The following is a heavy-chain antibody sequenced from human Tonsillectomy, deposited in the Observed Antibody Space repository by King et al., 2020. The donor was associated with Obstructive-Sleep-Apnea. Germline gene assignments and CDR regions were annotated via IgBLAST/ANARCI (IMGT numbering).Heavy chain of an antibody. CDR2: IYYSGST. CDR3: ARCQGSDYYYGMDV. CDR1: GGSISSGGYY. J-gene: IGHJ6*02. Sequence: VPLQESGPGLVKPSETLSLTCTVSGGSISSGGYYWRWIRQHPGKGLEWIGYIYYSGSTYYNPSLKSRVTISVDTSKNQFSLKLSSVTAADTAVYYCARCQGSDYYYGMDVWGQGTTVTVSS. V-gene: IGHV4-31*03. D-gene: IGHD6-6*01.